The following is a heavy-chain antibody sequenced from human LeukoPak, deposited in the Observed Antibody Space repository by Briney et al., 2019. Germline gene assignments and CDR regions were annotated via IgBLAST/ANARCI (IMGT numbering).Heavy chain of an antibody. J-gene: IGHJ4*02. CDR2: IDSRSSTI. Sequence: QTGGSLRLSCAASGFTFSSYSMNWVRHAPGKGLEWVSDIDSRSSTIYYADSVKGRFTISRDNAKNSLYLQMNSLRAEDTAVYYCASELRFGYWGQGTLVTVSS. V-gene: IGHV3-48*04. CDR3: ASELRFGY. CDR1: GFTFSSYS.